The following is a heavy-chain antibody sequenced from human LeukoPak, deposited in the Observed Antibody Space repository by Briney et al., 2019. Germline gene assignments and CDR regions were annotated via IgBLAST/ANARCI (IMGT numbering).Heavy chain of an antibody. D-gene: IGHD1-7*01. J-gene: IGHJ5*02. Sequence: PSETLSLTCTVSGGSISSYYWSWIRQPPGKGLEWIGEINHSGSTNYNPSLKSRVTISVDTSKNQFSLKLSSVTAADTAVYYCARGYRTTTYNWFDPWGQGTLVTVSS. CDR2: INHSGST. CDR3: ARGYRTTTYNWFDP. CDR1: GGSISSYY. V-gene: IGHV4-34*01.